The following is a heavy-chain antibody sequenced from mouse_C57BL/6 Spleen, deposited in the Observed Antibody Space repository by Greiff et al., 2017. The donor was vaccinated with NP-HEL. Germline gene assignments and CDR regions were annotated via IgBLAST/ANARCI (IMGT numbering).Heavy chain of an antibody. D-gene: IGHD3-2*02. J-gene: IGHJ4*01. CDR1: GYAFSSYW. CDR2: IYPGDGDT. V-gene: IGHV1-80*01. Sequence: QVQLKQSGAELVKPGASVKISCKASGYAFSSYWMNWVKQRPGKGLEWIGQIYPGDGDTNYNGKFKGKATLTADKSSSTAYMQLSSLTSEDSAVYFCAREETAQATVAMDYWGQGTSVTVSS. CDR3: AREETAQATVAMDY.